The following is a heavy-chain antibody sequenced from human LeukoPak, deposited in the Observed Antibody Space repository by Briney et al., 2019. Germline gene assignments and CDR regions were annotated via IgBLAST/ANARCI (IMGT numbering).Heavy chain of an antibody. CDR3: ARDPRYYYDSSGFDY. D-gene: IGHD3-22*01. CDR1: GGSISTSSYY. V-gene: IGHV4-39*07. Sequence: PSETLSLTCTVSGGSISTSSYYWGWIRQPPGKGLEWIGTIYYSGSTYYNPSLKSRVTISVDTSKNQFSLKLSSVTAADTAVYYCARDPRYYYDSSGFDYWGQGTLVTVSS. J-gene: IGHJ4*02. CDR2: IYYSGST.